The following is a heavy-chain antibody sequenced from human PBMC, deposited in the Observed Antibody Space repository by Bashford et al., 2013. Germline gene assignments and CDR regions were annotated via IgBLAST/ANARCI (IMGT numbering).Heavy chain of an antibody. CDR1: GLIVSSNY. J-gene: IGHJ4*02. D-gene: IGHD7-27*01. CDR3: ARDPRLGNFDY. Sequence: SGPTLVKPTQTLTLTCTFSGLIVSSNYMSWIRQPPGKALEWLARIDWDDDKFYSTSLKTRLTISKDTSKNQVVLTMTNMDPVDTATYYCARDPRLGNFDYWGQGTLVTVSS. CDR2: IDWDDDK. V-gene: IGHV2-70*17.